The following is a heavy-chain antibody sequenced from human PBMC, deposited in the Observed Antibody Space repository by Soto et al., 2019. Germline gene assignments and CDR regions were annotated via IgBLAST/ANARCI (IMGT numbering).Heavy chain of an antibody. CDR1: GGSISSYY. V-gene: IGHV4-59*08. CDR2: IYYSGST. D-gene: IGHD6-13*01. J-gene: IGHJ6*03. Sequence: SETLSLTCTVSGGSISSYYWSWIRQPPGKGLEWIGYIYYSGSTNYNPSLKSRVTISVDTSKNQFSLKLSSVTAADTAVYYCASSTFYYYYMDVWGKGTTVTVSS. CDR3: ASSTFYYYYMDV.